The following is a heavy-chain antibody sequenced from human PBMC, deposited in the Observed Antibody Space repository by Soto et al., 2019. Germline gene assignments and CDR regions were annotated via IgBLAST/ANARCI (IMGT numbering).Heavy chain of an antibody. CDR2: ISAHNGNT. CDR3: ARGRYGDY. CDR1: GYAFTTYG. V-gene: IGHV1-18*01. Sequence: QVHLVQSGAEVKKPGASVKVSCQGSGYAFTTYGITWVRQAPGQGLEWMGWISAHNGNTNYAQKLQGRVTVTGDTSTSTAYMELRSLRYDDTAVYSCARGRYGDYWGQGPLVTVSS. D-gene: IGHD1-1*01. J-gene: IGHJ4*02.